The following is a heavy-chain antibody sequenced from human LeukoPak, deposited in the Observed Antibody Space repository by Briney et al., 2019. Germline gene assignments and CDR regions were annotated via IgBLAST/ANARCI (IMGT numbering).Heavy chain of an antibody. CDR1: TFTFRTFA. CDR3: ARTPSTVTNY. CDR2: ISYDGSNK. Sequence: PGGSLRLSCAASTFTFRTFAMHWVRQAPGKGLEWVAVISYDGSNKYYADSVKGRFTISRDNSKNTLYLQMNSLRAEDTAVYHCARTPSTVTNYWGQGTLVTVSS. J-gene: IGHJ4*02. V-gene: IGHV3-30*04. D-gene: IGHD4-17*01.